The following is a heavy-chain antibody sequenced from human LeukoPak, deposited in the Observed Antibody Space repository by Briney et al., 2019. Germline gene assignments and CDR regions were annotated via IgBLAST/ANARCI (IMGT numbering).Heavy chain of an antibody. D-gene: IGHD1-26*01. J-gene: IGHJ4*02. CDR1: GFTFSSYA. Sequence: AGRSLRLSCAASGFTFSSYAMHWVRQAPGKGLEWVAVISYDGSNKYYADSVKGRFTISRDNSKNTLYLQMNSLRAEDTAVYYCAKDRYSGSYLQTGPCAHWGQGTLVTVSS. CDR2: ISYDGSNK. CDR3: AKDRYSGSYLQTGPCAH. V-gene: IGHV3-30*04.